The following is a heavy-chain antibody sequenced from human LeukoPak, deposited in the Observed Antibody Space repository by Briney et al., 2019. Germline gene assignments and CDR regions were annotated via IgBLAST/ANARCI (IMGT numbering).Heavy chain of an antibody. CDR2: INDSGST. V-gene: IGHV4-34*01. CDR3: ARVSSGYYDLLDY. J-gene: IGHJ4*01. CDR1: GESFSGYY. Sequence: SETLSLTCAVYGESFSGYYWSWIRQPPGKGLEWIGEINDSGSTNYNPSLKSRVTISVDTSKNQFSLKLSSVTAADTAVYYCARVSSGYYDLLDYWGQEPWSPSPQ. D-gene: IGHD3-22*01.